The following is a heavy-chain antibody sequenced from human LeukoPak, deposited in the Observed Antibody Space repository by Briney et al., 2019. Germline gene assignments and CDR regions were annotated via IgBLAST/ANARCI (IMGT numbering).Heavy chain of an antibody. D-gene: IGHD1/OR15-1a*01. J-gene: IGHJ6*03. Sequence: SVKVSCKASGGSVNSSSISWVRQAPGQGLEWMGRIIPVFDTAKYAQKFQGRVTITADVPSDTAYLELSSLTSEDTAMYFCAKQRGARQDYYMDVWGNGTTVTVSS. CDR2: IIPVFDTA. CDR1: GGSVNSSS. CDR3: AKQRGARQDYYMDV. V-gene: IGHV1-69*15.